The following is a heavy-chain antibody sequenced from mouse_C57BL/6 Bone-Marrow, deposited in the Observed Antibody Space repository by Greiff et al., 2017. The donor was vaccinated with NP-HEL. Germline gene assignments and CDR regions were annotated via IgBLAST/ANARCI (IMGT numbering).Heavy chain of an antibody. V-gene: IGHV1-82*01. J-gene: IGHJ2*01. D-gene: IGHD4-1*02. Sequence: QVQLQQSGPELVKPGASVKISCKASGYAFSSSWMNWVKQRPGKGLEWIGRIYPGDGDTNYNGKFKGKATLTADKSSSTAYMQLSSLTSEDSAVYFCASTGPFDYWGQGTTLTVSS. CDR3: ASTGPFDY. CDR2: IYPGDGDT. CDR1: GYAFSSSW.